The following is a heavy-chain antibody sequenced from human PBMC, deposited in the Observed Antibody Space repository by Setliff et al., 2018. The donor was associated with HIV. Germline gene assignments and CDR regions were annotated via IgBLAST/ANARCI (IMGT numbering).Heavy chain of an antibody. Sequence: ASVKVSCKASGGTFSSYAITWVRQAPGQGLEWMGGIIPIFGTANYAQKFQGRVTITADESTSTAYMELSSLRSEDTAVYYCARAGRGDYSDYGGGDYFDYWGQGTLVTVSS. D-gene: IGHD4-17*01. V-gene: IGHV1-69*13. CDR3: ARAGRGDYSDYGGGDYFDY. J-gene: IGHJ4*02. CDR1: GGTFSSYA. CDR2: IIPIFGTA.